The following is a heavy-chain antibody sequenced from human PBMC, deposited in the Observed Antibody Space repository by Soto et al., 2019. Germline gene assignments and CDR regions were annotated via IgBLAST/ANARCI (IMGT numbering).Heavy chain of an antibody. V-gene: IGHV3-30*18. Sequence: QVQLVESGGGVVQPGRSLRLSCAVSGFTLSHYGMHWVRQAPGKGLEWVAVISSDGREKYYADSVKGRFTISRDTSKNTLDLQMNSLRAEDTALYYCAKERGGADFDYWGQGTLVTVSS. D-gene: IGHD1-26*01. CDR2: ISSDGREK. CDR3: AKERGGADFDY. J-gene: IGHJ4*02. CDR1: GFTLSHYG.